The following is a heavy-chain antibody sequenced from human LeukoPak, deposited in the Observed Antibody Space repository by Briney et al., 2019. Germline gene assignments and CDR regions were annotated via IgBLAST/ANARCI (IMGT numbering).Heavy chain of an antibody. CDR3: ARAGGYCGRISCPYYFDY. CDR1: GYTFTSYD. J-gene: IGHJ4*02. CDR2: MNPNSGNT. D-gene: IGHD2-15*01. V-gene: IGHV1-8*01. Sequence: ASVKVSCKASGYTFTSYDINWVRQAPGQGLEWMGWMNPNSGNTGYAQKFQGRVTMTRNTSISTAYMELSSLRSEDTAVYYCARAGGYCGRISCPYYFDYWGQGSLVAVSS.